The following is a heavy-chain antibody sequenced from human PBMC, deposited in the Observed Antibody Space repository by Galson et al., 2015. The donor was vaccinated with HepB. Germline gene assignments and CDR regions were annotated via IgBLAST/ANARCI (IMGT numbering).Heavy chain of an antibody. D-gene: IGHD2-15*01. V-gene: IGHV3-15*01. CDR3: TTESIVVVVAASLDY. J-gene: IGHJ4*02. Sequence: SLRLSCAASGFTFSNAWMSWVRQAPGKGLEWVGRIKSKTDGGTTDYAAPVKGRFTISRDDSKNTLYLQMNSLKTEDTAVYYCTTESIVVVVAASLDYWGQGTLVTVSS. CDR1: GFTFSNAW. CDR2: IKSKTDGGTT.